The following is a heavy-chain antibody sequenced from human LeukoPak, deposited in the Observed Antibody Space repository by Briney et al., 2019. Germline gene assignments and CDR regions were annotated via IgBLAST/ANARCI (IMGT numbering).Heavy chain of an antibody. CDR2: ISSSDGST. Sequence: TGGSLRLSCAASGFTFSSYAMNWVRQAPGKGLEWVSAISSSDGSTYYADSVKGRSTISRDNSKNTLYLQMNSLRAEDTAIYYCAKTLHYGHFGKFDSWGQGTLVTVSS. CDR1: GFTFSSYA. V-gene: IGHV3-23*01. CDR3: AKTLHYGHFGKFDS. J-gene: IGHJ4*02. D-gene: IGHD4-17*01.